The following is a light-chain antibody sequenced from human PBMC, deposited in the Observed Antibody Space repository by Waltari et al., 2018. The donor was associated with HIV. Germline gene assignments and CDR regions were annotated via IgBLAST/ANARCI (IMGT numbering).Light chain of an antibody. CDR3: CSCPRSGIRYV. CDR1: SSNVGSDDL. J-gene: IGLJ1*01. Sequence: QSALTQPASVSGSPGQSITISCTGTSSNVGSDDLVTWYQQHPGEAPKHIIYEVTKRPSGFSNRFSGSKSGNTASLTISGLQAEDEADYYCCSCPRSGIRYVFGTGTKVTVL. CDR2: EVT. V-gene: IGLV2-23*02.